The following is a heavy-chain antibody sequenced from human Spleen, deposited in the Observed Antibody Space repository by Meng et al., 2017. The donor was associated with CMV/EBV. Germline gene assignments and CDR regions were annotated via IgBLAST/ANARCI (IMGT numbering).Heavy chain of an antibody. Sequence: QLLHAGPGLVTPAGTLSLTCAVSGGSISISTWWSWVRQPPGKGLEWIGEIYHSGGTNYNPSLRGRVTISLDKSKNQFSPTLRSVTAADTAVYYCARDPYATGWAGWGQGTLVTVSS. D-gene: IGHD6-19*01. J-gene: IGHJ4*02. CDR3: ARDPYATGWAG. V-gene: IGHV4-4*02. CDR1: GGSISISTW. CDR2: IYHSGGT.